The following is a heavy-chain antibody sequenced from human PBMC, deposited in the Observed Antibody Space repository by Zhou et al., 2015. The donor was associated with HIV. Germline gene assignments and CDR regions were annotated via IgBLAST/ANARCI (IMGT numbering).Heavy chain of an antibody. D-gene: IGHD1-26*01. J-gene: IGHJ4*02. V-gene: IGHV1-18*04. CDR2: ISAYNGNT. Sequence: QVQLVQSVAEVKKPGASVKVSCKTSGYTFTSYGITWVRQAPGQGLEWMGWISAYNGNTNYAQNLQGRVIMTTDTSTSTAYMELRSLTCDDTAVYFXASGVKRGATLYWGQGTLVTVSS. CDR3: ASGVKRGATLY. CDR1: GYTFTSYG.